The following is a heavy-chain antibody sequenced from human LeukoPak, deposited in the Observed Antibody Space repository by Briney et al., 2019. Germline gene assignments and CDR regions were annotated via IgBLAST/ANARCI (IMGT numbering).Heavy chain of an antibody. CDR2: ISAHNGNT. V-gene: IGHV1-18*04. J-gene: IGHJ4*02. D-gene: IGHD3-10*01. Sequence: GASVKVSCKASGYTFTSYGISWVRQAPGQGLEWMGWISAHNGNTNYAQKLQGRVTMTTDTSTSTAYMELRSLRSDDTAVYYCARDRSYYGSGSLHYWGQGTLVTVSS. CDR1: GYTFTSYG. CDR3: ARDRSYYGSGSLHY.